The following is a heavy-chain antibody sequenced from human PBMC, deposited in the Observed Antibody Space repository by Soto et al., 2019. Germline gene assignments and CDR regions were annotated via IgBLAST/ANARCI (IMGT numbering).Heavy chain of an antibody. J-gene: IGHJ4*02. CDR3: ARVPIYKLLRYFDGRYFAY. Sequence: ASVKVSCKASGYTFTSYGISWVRQAPGQGLEWMGWISAYNGNTNYAQKLQGRVTMTTDTSTSTAYTELRSLRSDDTAVYYCARVPIYKLLRYFDGRYFAYWGQGTLVTVSS. V-gene: IGHV1-18*01. D-gene: IGHD3-9*01. CDR1: GYTFTSYG. CDR2: ISAYNGNT.